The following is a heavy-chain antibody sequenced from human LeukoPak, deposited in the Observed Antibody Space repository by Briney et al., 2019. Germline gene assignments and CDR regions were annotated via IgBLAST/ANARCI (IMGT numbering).Heavy chain of an antibody. V-gene: IGHV3-48*04. Sequence: GSLRLSCAASGFTFSSYSMNWVRQAPGKGLEWVSYITSSGRTIYYANSVKGRFTISRDNAKNSLYLQMSSLRAEDTAVYYCVREGAYCSGASCYFDYWGQGTLVTVSS. J-gene: IGHJ4*02. CDR3: VREGAYCSGASCYFDY. CDR2: ITSSGRTI. D-gene: IGHD2-15*01. CDR1: GFTFSSYS.